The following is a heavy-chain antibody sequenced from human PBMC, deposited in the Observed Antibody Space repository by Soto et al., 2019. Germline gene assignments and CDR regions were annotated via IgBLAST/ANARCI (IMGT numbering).Heavy chain of an antibody. CDR2: INPNSGGT. D-gene: IGHD3-3*01. Sequence: AASVNVSCKASGYTFTGYYMHWVRQAPGQGLEWMGWINPNSGGTNYAQKVQGRVTVTRDTSISTAYMELSRLRSDDTAVYYCAAIFGVVIMGYYGMDVWGQGTTVTVSS. CDR3: AAIFGVVIMGYYGMDV. V-gene: IGHV1-2*02. J-gene: IGHJ6*02. CDR1: GYTFTGYY.